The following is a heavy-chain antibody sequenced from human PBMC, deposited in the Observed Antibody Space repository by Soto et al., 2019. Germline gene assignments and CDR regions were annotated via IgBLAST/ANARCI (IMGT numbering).Heavy chain of an antibody. CDR1: GFTFSSYA. Sequence: EVQLLESGGGLVQPGGSLRLSCAASGFTFSSYAMSWVRQAPGKGLEWVSAISGSGGSTYYADSVKGRFTISRDNSKNTLYLQMNSLRAEDTAVYYCAKDWAPFTRITIFGVVSLDYWGQGTLVTVSS. J-gene: IGHJ4*02. V-gene: IGHV3-23*01. D-gene: IGHD3-3*01. CDR2: ISGSGGST. CDR3: AKDWAPFTRITIFGVVSLDY.